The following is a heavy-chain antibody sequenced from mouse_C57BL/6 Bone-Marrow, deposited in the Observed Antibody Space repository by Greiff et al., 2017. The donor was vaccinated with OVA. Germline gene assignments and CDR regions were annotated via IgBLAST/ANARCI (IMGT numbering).Heavy chain of an antibody. Sequence: QVQLQQPGAELVRPGSSVKLSCKASGYTFTSYWMHLVKQRPIQGLEWIGNLDPSDSETHYNQKFKDKATLTVDKSSSTAYLQRSSLTSEDSAVYYCARSGLLRSYFDYWGQGTTLTVSS. D-gene: IGHD1-1*01. J-gene: IGHJ2*01. CDR2: LDPSDSET. CDR3: ARSGLLRSYFDY. CDR1: GYTFTSYW. V-gene: IGHV1-52*01.